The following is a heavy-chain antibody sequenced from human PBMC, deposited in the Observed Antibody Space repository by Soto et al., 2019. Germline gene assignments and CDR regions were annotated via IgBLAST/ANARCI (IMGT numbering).Heavy chain of an antibody. CDR3: ARGGGCSNTICYVWASYSYHGMDV. J-gene: IGHJ6*02. V-gene: IGHV1-3*01. D-gene: IGHD2-2*01. Sequence: QVQLVQSGAEVKKPGASVKLSCKASGYTFTSYAMHWVRQAPGQRLEWVGWINGGNGNTKYSQKFQGRVTITRDTCARTAYLELSNLRAEDTAVYYCARGGGCSNTICYVWASYSYHGMDVWGQGTTVTVSS. CDR2: INGGNGNT. CDR1: GYTFTSYA.